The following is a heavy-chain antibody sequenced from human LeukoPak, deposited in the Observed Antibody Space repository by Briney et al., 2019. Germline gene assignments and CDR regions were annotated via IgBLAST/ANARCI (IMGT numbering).Heavy chain of an antibody. CDR3: EKCPYSSSPAQYYYYGMDV. D-gene: IGHD6-13*01. Sequence: GGSLRLSCAASGFTFSSYWMSWVRQAPGKGLEWVANIKQDGSEKYYVDSVKGRFTISRDNAKNSLYLQMNSLRAEDTAVYYCEKCPYSSSPAQYYYYGMDVWGQGTTVTVSS. J-gene: IGHJ6*02. CDR1: GFTFSSYW. CDR2: IKQDGSEK. V-gene: IGHV3-7*01.